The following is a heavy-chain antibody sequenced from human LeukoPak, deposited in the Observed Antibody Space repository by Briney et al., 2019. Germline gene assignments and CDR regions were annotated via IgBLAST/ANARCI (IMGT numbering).Heavy chain of an antibody. Sequence: GGSLRPSCAASGFTFSTYFMHWVRHAPGKGLVWVSRINSDGSTTILADSVKGRFTISRDNAKNTLYLQMDSLRAEDTAVYFCARGVHYGSDYWGQGTLVTVSS. CDR3: ARGVHYGSDY. CDR1: GFTFSTYF. CDR2: INSDGSTT. D-gene: IGHD4-17*01. V-gene: IGHV3-74*01. J-gene: IGHJ4*02.